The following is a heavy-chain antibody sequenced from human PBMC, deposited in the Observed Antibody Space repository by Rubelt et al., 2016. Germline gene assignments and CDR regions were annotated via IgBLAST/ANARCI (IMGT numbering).Heavy chain of an antibody. D-gene: IGHD3-10*01. V-gene: IGHV3-53*01. CDR3: ARGGHSGNYYYYGMDV. Sequence: EVQLVESGGGLIQPGGSLRLSCAASGFTVSSYYMSWVRQAPGKGLEWVSVIYSGGDTSYADSVKGRFTISRDNSKNTRYLQGNSLRVEDTAVDYCARGGHSGNYYYYGMDVWGQGTTVTVSS. J-gene: IGHJ6*02. CDR2: IYSGGDT. CDR1: GFTVSSYY.